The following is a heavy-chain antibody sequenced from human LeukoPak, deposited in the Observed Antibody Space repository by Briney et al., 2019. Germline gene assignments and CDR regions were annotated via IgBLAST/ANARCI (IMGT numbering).Heavy chain of an antibody. D-gene: IGHD3-22*01. CDR3: ARGGYYDSSGYDY. CDR1: GFTFINYS. J-gene: IGHJ4*02. CDR2: ISTNSAFI. V-gene: IGHV3-21*01. Sequence: GGSLRLSCTASGFTFINYSMNWVRQAPGKGLEWVSSISTNSAFIYYADSVRGRFTISRDDAKNSLYLQINSLRAEDTAIYYCARGGYYDSSGYDYWGQGTLVTVSS.